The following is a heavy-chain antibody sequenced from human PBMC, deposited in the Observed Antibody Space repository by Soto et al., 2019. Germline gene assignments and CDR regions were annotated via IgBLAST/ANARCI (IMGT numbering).Heavy chain of an antibody. Sequence: AAMMCSGNDSGYTFTSYGITWVRQATGQVLDWVGWMNPNSGNTGYAQKFQGRVTMTRNTSISTAYMELSSLRSEDTAVYYCARRSIAATGSDYYYVMDFWAQGTTVTVS. CDR2: MNPNSGNT. CDR3: ARRSIAATGSDYYYVMDF. D-gene: IGHD6-13*01. CDR1: GYTFTSYG. J-gene: IGHJ6*02. V-gene: IGHV1-8*01.